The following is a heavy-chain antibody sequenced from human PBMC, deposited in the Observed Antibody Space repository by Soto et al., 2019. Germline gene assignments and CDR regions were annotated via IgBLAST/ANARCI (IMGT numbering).Heavy chain of an antibody. V-gene: IGHV1-69*13. Sequence: VASVKVSCKASGGTFSSYAISWVRQAPGQGLEWMGGIIPIFGTANYAQKFQGRVTITADESTSTAYMELSSLRSEDTAVYYCANALVVVITTTPYYSYGMDVWGQGTTVTVSS. CDR2: IIPIFGTA. J-gene: IGHJ6*02. CDR1: GGTFSSYA. D-gene: IGHD3-22*01. CDR3: ANALVVVITTTPYYSYGMDV.